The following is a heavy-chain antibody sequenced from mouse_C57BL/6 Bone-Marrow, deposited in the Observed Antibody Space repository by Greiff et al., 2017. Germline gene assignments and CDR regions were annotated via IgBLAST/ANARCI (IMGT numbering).Heavy chain of an antibody. V-gene: IGHV1-26*01. D-gene: IGHD3-2*02. Sequence: VQLQQSGPELVKPGASVKISCKASGYTFTDYYMNWVKQSHGKSLEWIGDINPNNGGTSYNQQFKGKATLTVDKSSSTAYMELRSLTSEDSAVYYCARDSSGYVGPYWGQGTLVTVSA. CDR2: INPNNGGT. CDR3: ARDSSGYVGPY. CDR1: GYTFTDYY. J-gene: IGHJ3*01.